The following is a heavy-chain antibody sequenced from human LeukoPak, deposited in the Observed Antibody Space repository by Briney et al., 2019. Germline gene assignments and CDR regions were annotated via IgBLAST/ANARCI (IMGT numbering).Heavy chain of an antibody. CDR2: TNPNSGGT. V-gene: IGHV1-2*06. D-gene: IGHD6-6*01. CDR3: ARDLPRYSSSSPADY. CDR1: GYTFTGYY. J-gene: IGHJ4*02. Sequence: VASVKVSCKASGYTFTGYYMHWVRQAPGQGLEWMGRTNPNSGGTNYAQKFQGRVTMTRDTSISTAYMELSRLRSDDTAVYYCARDLPRYSSSSPADYWGQGTLVTVSS.